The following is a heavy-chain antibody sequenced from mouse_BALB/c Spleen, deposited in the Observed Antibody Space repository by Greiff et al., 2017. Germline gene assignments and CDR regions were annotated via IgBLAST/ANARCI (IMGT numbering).Heavy chain of an antibody. V-gene: IGHV14-3*02. CDR2: IDPANGNT. CDR3: ADDNGSSPYAMDY. CDR1: GFNITDSY. J-gene: IGHJ4*01. Sequence: EVQLQQSGAELVKPGASVKLSCTASGFNITDSYMHWVKQRPEQGLEWIGRIDPANGNTKYDPKFQGKATITADTSSNTAYMQLSSLTSEDTAVYYWADDNGSSPYAMDYWGQGTTVTVAS. D-gene: IGHD1-1*01.